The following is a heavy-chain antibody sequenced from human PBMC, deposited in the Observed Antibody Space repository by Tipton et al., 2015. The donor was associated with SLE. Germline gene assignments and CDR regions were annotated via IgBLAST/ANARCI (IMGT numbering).Heavy chain of an antibody. D-gene: IGHD3-22*01. CDR2: INHSGST. CDR1: GGSISSSSYY. CDR3: ARVPYYDSRNGY. V-gene: IGHV4-39*07. J-gene: IGHJ4*02. Sequence: TLSLTCTVSGGSISSSSYYWGWIRQPPGKGLEWNGEINHSGSTNYNPSLKSRVTISVDTSKNQFSLKLSSVTAADTAVYYCARVPYYDSRNGYWGQGTLVTVSS.